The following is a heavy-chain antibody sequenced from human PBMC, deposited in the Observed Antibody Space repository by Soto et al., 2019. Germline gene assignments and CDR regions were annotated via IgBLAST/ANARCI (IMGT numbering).Heavy chain of an antibody. V-gene: IGHV3-74*03. CDR1: DFTFSYYW. D-gene: IGHD1-26*01. J-gene: IGHJ3*01. Sequence: PGGSLRLSCVASDFTFSYYWMHWVRQDPGKGLVWVSRIHRDGSSTTYADSVKGRFTISRDTAKNTLYLQMASLRVEDTAVYYCARGDVGAFDLWGQGTMVTVSS. CDR2: IHRDGSST. CDR3: ARGDVGAFDL.